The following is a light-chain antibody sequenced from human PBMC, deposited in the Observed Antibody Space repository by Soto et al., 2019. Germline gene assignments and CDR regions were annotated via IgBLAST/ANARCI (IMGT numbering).Light chain of an antibody. Sequence: QLTQSPSSLSASVGDRVTITCRASQTISTYLNWYQQKPGKAPKVLIYTASNLQGGVPSRFSGSGSGTDFTLTISSLQPEDSATYYCQQSYSTPWTFGQGTKVDIK. CDR3: QQSYSTPWT. J-gene: IGKJ1*01. CDR1: QTISTY. V-gene: IGKV1-39*01. CDR2: TAS.